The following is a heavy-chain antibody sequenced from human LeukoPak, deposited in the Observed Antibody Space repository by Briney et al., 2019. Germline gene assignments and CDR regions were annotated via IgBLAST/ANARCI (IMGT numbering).Heavy chain of an antibody. CDR2: ISYDGSNK. D-gene: IGHD6-13*01. CDR1: GFTFSSYA. CDR3: ARVLYSSSWSDY. V-gene: IGHV3-30-3*01. J-gene: IGHJ4*02. Sequence: RGSLTLSCAASGFTFSSYAMHWVRQAPGKGLEWVAVISYDGSNKYYADSVNGRFTISRDNSKNTLYLQMNSLRAEDTAVYCCARVLYSSSWSDYWGQGTLVTVSS.